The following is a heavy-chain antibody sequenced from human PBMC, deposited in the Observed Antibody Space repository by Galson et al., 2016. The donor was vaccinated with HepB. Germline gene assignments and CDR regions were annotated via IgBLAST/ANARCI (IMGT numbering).Heavy chain of an antibody. CDR1: GFRFDDYA. CDR2: ITWNSGTI. V-gene: IGHV3-9*01. D-gene: IGHD3-22*01. J-gene: IGHJ4*02. CDR3: AKDEPVSSVIDS. Sequence: SLRLSCAASGFRFDDYAMHWVRQAPGKGLEWVSGITWNSGTIGYADSVKGRFTISRDNARNSLYLQMNSLRPEDTALDYCAKDEPVSSVIDSWGQGTLVTVSS.